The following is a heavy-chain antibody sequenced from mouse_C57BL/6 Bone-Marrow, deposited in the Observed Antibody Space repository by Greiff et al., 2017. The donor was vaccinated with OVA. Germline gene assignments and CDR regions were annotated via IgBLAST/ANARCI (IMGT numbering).Heavy chain of an antibody. Sequence: EVQRVESGAELVRPGASVKLSCTASGFNIKDDYMHWVKQRPEQGLEWIGWIDPENGDTEYASKFQGKATITADTSSNTAYLQLSSLTSEDTAVYYCTTLSGSSYETWFAYWGQGTLVTVSA. CDR3: TTLSGSSYETWFAY. V-gene: IGHV14-4*01. CDR2: IDPENGDT. D-gene: IGHD1-1*01. CDR1: GFNIKDDY. J-gene: IGHJ3*01.